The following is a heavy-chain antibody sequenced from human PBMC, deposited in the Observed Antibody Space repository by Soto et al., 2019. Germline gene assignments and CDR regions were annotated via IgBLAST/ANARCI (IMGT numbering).Heavy chain of an antibody. V-gene: IGHV3-66*01. J-gene: IGHJ3*02. CDR2: IYSGGAT. CDR1: GFTVSSNS. CDR3: AREVCSGVSCYPDAFDI. D-gene: IGHD2-15*01. Sequence: GGSLRLSCAISGFTVSSNSMSWVRQAPGKGLEWVSLIYSGGATYYADSVKGRFTISRDNSKNTLYLQMNSLRAEDTAVYYCAREVCSGVSCYPDAFDIWGQGTMVAVSS.